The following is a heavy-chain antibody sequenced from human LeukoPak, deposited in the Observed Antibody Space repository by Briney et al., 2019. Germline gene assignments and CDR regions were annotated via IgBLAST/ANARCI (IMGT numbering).Heavy chain of an antibody. Sequence: ETLSLTCAVYGGSFSGCYWSWVRQAPGKGLEWVSAISGSGGSTYYSDSVKGRFTISRDNSKNTLYLHINSLRAEDTAVYYCVKDNPLDYWGQGTLVIVSS. J-gene: IGHJ4*02. V-gene: IGHV3-23*01. D-gene: IGHD1-14*01. CDR2: ISGSGGST. CDR3: VKDNPLDY. CDR1: GGSFSGCY.